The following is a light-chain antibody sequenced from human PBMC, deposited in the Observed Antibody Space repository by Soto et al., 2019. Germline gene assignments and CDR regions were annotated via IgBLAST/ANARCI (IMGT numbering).Light chain of an antibody. CDR3: RQYGSSPMYT. J-gene: IGKJ2*01. V-gene: IGKV3-20*01. Sequence: EIVLTQSPGTLSLSPGERATLSCRASQSVSSSYLAWYQQKPGQAPRLLIYGASSRATGIPDRFSGSGSGTDFILTISRLEHEDFAVYYCRQYGSSPMYTFGQGTKLELK. CDR1: QSVSSSY. CDR2: GAS.